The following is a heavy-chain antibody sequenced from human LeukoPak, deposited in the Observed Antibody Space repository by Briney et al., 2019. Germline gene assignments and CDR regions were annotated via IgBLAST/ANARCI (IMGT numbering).Heavy chain of an antibody. CDR1: GFTFSSYW. J-gene: IGHJ4*02. Sequence: PGGSLRLSCAASGFTFSSYWMSWVRQAPGKGLEWVANKKQDGSEKYYVDSVKGRFTISRDNAKNSLYLQMNSLRAEDTAVYYCARELMRIAVAGGDYWGQGTLVTVSS. V-gene: IGHV3-7*01. CDR2: KKQDGSEK. D-gene: IGHD6-19*01. CDR3: ARELMRIAVAGGDY.